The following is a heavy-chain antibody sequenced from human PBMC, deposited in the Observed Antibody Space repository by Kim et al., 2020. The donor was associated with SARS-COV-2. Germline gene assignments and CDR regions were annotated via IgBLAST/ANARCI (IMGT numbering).Heavy chain of an antibody. CDR1: GYRMTSYA. J-gene: IGHJ6*03. CDR2: ISAYNGNT. CDR3: ARGPIIDIAVIPASTNYYYMDV. V-gene: IGHV1-18*04. Sequence: ASVKVSCKASGYRMTSYAITWARQAPGQGLEWMGWISAYNGNTRYAQRVKGRVTMTTDKSTSTAYMELRNLKSDDTAAYYCARGPIIDIAVIPASTNYYYMDVWGRGAAVTFSS. D-gene: IGHD2-2*01.